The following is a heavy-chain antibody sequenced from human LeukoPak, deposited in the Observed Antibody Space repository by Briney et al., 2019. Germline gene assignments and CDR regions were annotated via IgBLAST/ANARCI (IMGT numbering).Heavy chain of an antibody. CDR1: GFKFSNFG. Sequence: GGSLRLSCGASGFKFSNFGMHWVRQAPGKGLERVAYIEYDGRNKNYADSVKGRLTISRDNSKNTLYLQMDGLRPEDTAVYYCARKVGSNGCYNDYWGQGTLVTVSS. V-gene: IGHV3-30*02. D-gene: IGHD2-2*02. CDR2: IEYDGRNK. CDR3: ARKVGSNGCYNDY. J-gene: IGHJ4*02.